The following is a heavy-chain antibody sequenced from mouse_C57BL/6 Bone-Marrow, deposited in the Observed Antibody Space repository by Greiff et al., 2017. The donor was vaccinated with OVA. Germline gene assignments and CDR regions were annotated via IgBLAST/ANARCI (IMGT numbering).Heavy chain of an antibody. J-gene: IGHJ4*01. D-gene: IGHD2-13*01. CDR3: ARIYGDYAMDY. Sequence: QVQLKESGAELVRPGASVKLSCKASGYTFTDYYINWVKQRPGQGLEWIARIYPGSGNTYYNEKFKGKATLTAEKSSSTAYMQLSSLTSEDSAVYFCARIYGDYAMDYWGQGTSVTVSS. CDR1: GYTFTDYY. V-gene: IGHV1-76*01. CDR2: IYPGSGNT.